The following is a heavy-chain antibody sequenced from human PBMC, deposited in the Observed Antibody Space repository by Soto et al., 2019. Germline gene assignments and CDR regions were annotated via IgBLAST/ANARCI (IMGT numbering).Heavy chain of an antibody. CDR1: GGSISSGGYS. CDR3: ARLGSSWTQPRYYGMDV. J-gene: IGHJ6*02. D-gene: IGHD6-13*01. V-gene: IGHV4-61*08. Sequence: PSETLSLTCAVSGGSISSGGYSWSWIRQPPGKGLEWIGYIYYSGSTNYNPSLKSRVTISVDTSKNQFSLKLSSVTAADTAVYYCARLGSSWTQPRYYGMDVWGQGTTVTVSS. CDR2: IYYSGST.